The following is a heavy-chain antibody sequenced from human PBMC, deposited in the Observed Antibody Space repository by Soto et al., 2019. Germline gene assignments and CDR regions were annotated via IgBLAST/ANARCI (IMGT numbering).Heavy chain of an antibody. CDR2: INAGNGNT. CDR1: GYTFTSYA. CDR3: TRGEKLYYFDY. Sequence: VASVKVSCKASGYTFTSYAMHWVRQAPGQRLEWMGWINAGNGNTKYSQKFQGRVTITRDTSASTAYMELSSLRSEDTAVYYCTRGEKLYYFDYWGQGTLVTVSS. J-gene: IGHJ4*02. V-gene: IGHV1-3*01.